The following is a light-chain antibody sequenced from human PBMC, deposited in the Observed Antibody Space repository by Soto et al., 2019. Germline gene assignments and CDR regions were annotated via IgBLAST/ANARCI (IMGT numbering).Light chain of an antibody. J-gene: IGLJ2*01. Sequence: QSALTQPASVSGSPGQSITISCTGTRSDVGTYNYVSWYQQHPGKAPKLMIYDVSNRPSGVSDRFSGSKSGNTASLTISGLQAEDEADYYCSSYTSSSTAVVFGGGTKVTVL. CDR1: RSDVGTYNY. CDR3: SSYTSSSTAVV. CDR2: DVS. V-gene: IGLV2-14*01.